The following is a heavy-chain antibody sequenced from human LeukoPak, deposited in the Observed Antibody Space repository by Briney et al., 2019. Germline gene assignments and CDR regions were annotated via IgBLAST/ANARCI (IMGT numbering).Heavy chain of an antibody. V-gene: IGHV1-69*06. CDR2: IIPIFGTA. Sequence: GASVKVSCKASGGTFSSYAISWVRQAPGQGLEWMGGIIPIFGTANYAQKFQGRVTITADKSTSTAYMELSSLRSEDTAVYYCARGGATVVTRTYGDAFDIWGQGTMVTVSS. CDR3: ARGGATVVTRTYGDAFDI. D-gene: IGHD4-23*01. J-gene: IGHJ3*02. CDR1: GGTFSSYA.